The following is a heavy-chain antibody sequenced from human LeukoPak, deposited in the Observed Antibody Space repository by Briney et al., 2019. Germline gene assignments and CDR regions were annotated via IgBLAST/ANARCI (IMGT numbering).Heavy chain of an antibody. J-gene: IGHJ4*02. CDR3: ARDLQGSAAAGKDDY. CDR1: GFTFSSYG. CDR2: ISYDGSNK. D-gene: IGHD6-13*01. Sequence: GGSLRLSCSASGFTFSSYGMHWVRQAPGKGLEWVAVISYDGSNKYYADSVKGRFTISRDNSKNTLYLQMNSLRAEDTAVYYCARDLQGSAAAGKDDYWGQGTLVTVSS. V-gene: IGHV3-30*03.